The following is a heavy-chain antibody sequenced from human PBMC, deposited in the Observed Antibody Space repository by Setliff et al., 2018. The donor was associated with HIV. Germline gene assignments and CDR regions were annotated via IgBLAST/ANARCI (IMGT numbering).Heavy chain of an antibody. V-gene: IGHV4-39*07. Sequence: SETLSLTCTVSGGSISSSSYYWGWIRQPPGKGLEWIGTIYYSGRTDYNPSLKSRVTISVDTSKNQFSLKVTSVTAADTAVYYCARDISVLRGRGYWGQGTLVTVSS. J-gene: IGHJ4*02. D-gene: IGHD3-10*01. CDR1: GGSISSSSYY. CDR3: ARDISVLRGRGY. CDR2: IYYSGRT.